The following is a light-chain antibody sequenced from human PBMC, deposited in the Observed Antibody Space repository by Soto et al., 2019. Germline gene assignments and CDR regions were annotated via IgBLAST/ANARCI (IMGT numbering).Light chain of an antibody. CDR2: EVT. CDR3: SSYASSNTMV. CDR1: SSDVGDYDY. Sequence: QSALTQPVSVSGSPGQSITISCTGTSSDVGDYDYVSWYQQHPGKAPKLMIYEVTYRPSGVSNRFSASKSGNTASLTISGLQAEDEADYYCSSYASSNTMVFGGGTKLTVL. V-gene: IGLV2-14*01. J-gene: IGLJ2*01.